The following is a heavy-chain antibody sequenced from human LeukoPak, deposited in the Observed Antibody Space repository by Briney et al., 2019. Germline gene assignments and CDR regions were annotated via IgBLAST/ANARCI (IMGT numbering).Heavy chain of an antibody. J-gene: IGHJ4*02. CDR1: GFTFSSYA. D-gene: IGHD3-16*01. CDR3: ARDPGWGALDY. Sequence: GGSLRLSCAASGFTFSSYAMRWVRQTPGKGLELVANMNIDGTQRYHADSVEGRFTISRDNVKNTLYLQMNSLRVEDTAVYYCARDPGWGALDYWGQGALVIVSS. CDR2: MNIDGTQR. V-gene: IGHV3-7*03.